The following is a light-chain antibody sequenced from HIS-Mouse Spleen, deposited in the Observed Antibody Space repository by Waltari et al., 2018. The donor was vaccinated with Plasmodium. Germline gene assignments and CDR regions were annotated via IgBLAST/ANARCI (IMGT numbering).Light chain of an antibody. CDR1: SLRSYY. V-gene: IGLV3-19*01. CDR3: NSRDSSGNHQV. CDR2: GEN. J-gene: IGLJ3*02. Sequence: SSALTQDPAVSVALGQTVRITCQGDSLRSYYASWYQQKQGQAPVLVIYGENNRPSGIPDRFSGSSSGNTASLTITGAQAEDEADYYCNSRDSSGNHQVFGGGTKLTVL.